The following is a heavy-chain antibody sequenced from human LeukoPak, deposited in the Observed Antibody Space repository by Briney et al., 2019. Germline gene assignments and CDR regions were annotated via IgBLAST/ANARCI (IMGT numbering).Heavy chain of an antibody. CDR3: ARAPSEIGGYYPEYFRH. CDR1: GFTFSSYW. CDR2: IKSDGST. V-gene: IGHV3-74*01. J-gene: IGHJ1*01. Sequence: GGSLRLSCAASGFTFSSYWMHWIRQAPGKGLVRVSRIKSDGSTNYADSVKGRFTISRDNAKNTLSLQMNSLRAEDTGVYYCARAPSEIGGYYPEYFRHWGQGTLVTVSS. D-gene: IGHD3-22*01.